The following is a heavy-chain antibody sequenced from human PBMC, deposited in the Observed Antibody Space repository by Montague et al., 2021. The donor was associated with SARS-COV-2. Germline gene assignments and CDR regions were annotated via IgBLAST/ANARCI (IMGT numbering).Heavy chain of an antibody. V-gene: IGHV4-39*07. D-gene: IGHD3-10*01. Sequence: SETLSLTCTVSGDPISSSSYYWGWIRQSPGRGLEWIGSINYNGRTYYNPSLKSRVTISVDAPKNQFSLKLTSVTTADTAVYYCARAVSVRRAVNWFDPWGQGTLVTVSS. CDR2: INYNGRT. CDR1: GDPISSSSYY. J-gene: IGHJ5*02. CDR3: ARAVSVRRAVNWFDP.